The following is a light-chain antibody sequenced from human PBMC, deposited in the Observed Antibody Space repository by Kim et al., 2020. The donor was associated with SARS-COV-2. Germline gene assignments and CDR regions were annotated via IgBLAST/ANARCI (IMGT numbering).Light chain of an antibody. J-gene: IGLJ3*02. CDR2: NDN. V-gene: IGLV1-44*01. CDR1: ASNIGENT. CDR3: ASWDDSLNGGV. Sequence: GQRVTLSFSGSASNIGENTVSWYQQLPGAAPKLLIHNDNQRPSGVPDRFSASKSGTSASLAISGLRSEDEADYYCASWDDSLNGGVFGGGTQLTVL.